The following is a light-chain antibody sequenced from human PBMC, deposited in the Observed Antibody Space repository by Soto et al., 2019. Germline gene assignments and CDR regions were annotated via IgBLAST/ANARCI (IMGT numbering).Light chain of an antibody. Sequence: DIQMTQSPSTLSASVGDRVTITCRASQRISSWLAWYQQKPGKAPNLLIYRASNLESVVPSRFSGSGSGTEFTLTISSLQPDDFATYYCQQYNSYPITFGGGTKVEIK. CDR2: RAS. CDR1: QRISSW. J-gene: IGKJ4*01. V-gene: IGKV1-5*03. CDR3: QQYNSYPIT.